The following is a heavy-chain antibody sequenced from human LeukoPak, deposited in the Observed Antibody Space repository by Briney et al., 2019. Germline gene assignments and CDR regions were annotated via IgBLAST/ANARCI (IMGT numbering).Heavy chain of an antibody. V-gene: IGHV1-8*01. CDR2: MNPNSGNT. D-gene: IGHD6-19*01. J-gene: IGHJ6*02. CDR3: ARDTSIAVALYYYGMDV. Sequence: ASVKVSCKASGYTFTSYDINWVRQATGQGLEWMGWMNPNSGNTGYAQKLQGRVTMTTDTSTSTAYMELRSLRSDDTAVYYCARDTSIAVALYYYGMDVWGQGTTVTVSS. CDR1: GYTFTSYD.